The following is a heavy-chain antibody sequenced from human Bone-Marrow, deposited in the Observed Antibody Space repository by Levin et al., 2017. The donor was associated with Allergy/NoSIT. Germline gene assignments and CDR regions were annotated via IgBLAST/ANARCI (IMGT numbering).Heavy chain of an antibody. D-gene: IGHD1-26*01. Sequence: LPGGSLRLSCAASGFTFSSYAMSWVRQAPGKGLEWVSAISGSGGSTYYADSVKGRFTISRDNSKNTLYLQMNSLRAEDTAVYYCAKWVRTGIVGATICGAFDIWGQGTMVTVSS. V-gene: IGHV3-23*01. CDR2: ISGSGGST. J-gene: IGHJ3*02. CDR3: AKWVRTGIVGATICGAFDI. CDR1: GFTFSSYA.